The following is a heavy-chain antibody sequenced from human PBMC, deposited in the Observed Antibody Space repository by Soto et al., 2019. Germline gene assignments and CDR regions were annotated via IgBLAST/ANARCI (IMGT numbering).Heavy chain of an antibody. V-gene: IGHV5-51*01. D-gene: IGHD3-3*01. Sequence: PGESLKISCMGSGYNVSTWHNFTSYWIAWVRQMPGRGLEWIGIINPSNSDTRYSPSFQGQVTISADKSITTTYLQWTTLQASDTAIYYCARQWRFDYWGQGTLVTVSS. CDR2: INPSNSDT. CDR1: GYNVSTWHNFTSYW. CDR3: ARQWRFDY. J-gene: IGHJ4*02.